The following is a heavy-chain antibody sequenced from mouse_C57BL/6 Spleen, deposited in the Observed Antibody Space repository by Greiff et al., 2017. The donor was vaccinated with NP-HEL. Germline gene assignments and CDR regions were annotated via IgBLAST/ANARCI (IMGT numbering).Heavy chain of an antibody. CDR3: ARHERRNYYGSDWYFDV. CDR2: FYPGSGSI. J-gene: IGHJ1*03. Sequence: VQLQESGAELVKPGASVKLSCKASGYTFTEYTIHWVKQRSGQGLEWIGWFYPGSGSIKYNEKFKDKATLTADKSSSTVYMELSRLTSEDSAVYFCARHERRNYYGSDWYFDVWGTGTTVTVSS. V-gene: IGHV1-62-2*01. D-gene: IGHD1-1*01. CDR1: GYTFTEYT.